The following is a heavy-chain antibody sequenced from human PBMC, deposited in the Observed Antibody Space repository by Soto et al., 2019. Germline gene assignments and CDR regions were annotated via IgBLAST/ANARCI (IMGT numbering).Heavy chain of an antibody. CDR2: ISDDGSYK. CDR3: AKGLITGTTHDGFDI. J-gene: IGHJ3*02. V-gene: IGHV3-30*18. Sequence: QVQLVESGGGVVQPGRSLRLSCAASGFNFRSYGMYWVRQAPGKGLEWVAVISDDGSYKYYKDAVKGRFTISRDNSKNTVDLQMSSLKSEDTAVYYCAKGLITGTTHDGFDIWGQGTMVTVSS. D-gene: IGHD1-20*01. CDR1: GFNFRSYG.